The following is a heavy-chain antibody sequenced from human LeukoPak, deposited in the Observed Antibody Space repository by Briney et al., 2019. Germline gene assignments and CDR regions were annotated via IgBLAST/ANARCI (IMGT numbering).Heavy chain of an antibody. D-gene: IGHD5-18*01. CDR1: GLPFRDFW. Sequence: GGPLTLPCAPSGLPFRDFWMLWPRQPPGKGLVWVALVKGEGRTIIYADSEKRRFTIPRDNAKHTLYVKMNSQRPDDSGVYYFATGHSYGYVYGGGGVRVTVSS. V-gene: IGHV3-74*01. CDR2: VKGEGRTI. J-gene: IGHJ4*02. CDR3: ATGHSYGYVY.